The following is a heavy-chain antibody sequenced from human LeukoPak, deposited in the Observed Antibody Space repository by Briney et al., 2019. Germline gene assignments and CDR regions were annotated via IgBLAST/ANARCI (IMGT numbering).Heavy chain of an antibody. J-gene: IGHJ4*02. V-gene: IGHV3-15*01. CDR3: IPFSMIVVVITD. D-gene: IGHD3-22*01. Sequence: NPGGSLRLSCAASGFTFNNAWMSWVRQAPGKGLEWVGRIKSKTDGGTTDYAAPVKGRFTISRDDSKNTLYLQMNSLKTEDTAVYYCIPFSMIVVVITDWGQGTLVTVSS. CDR2: IKSKTDGGTT. CDR1: GFTFNNAW.